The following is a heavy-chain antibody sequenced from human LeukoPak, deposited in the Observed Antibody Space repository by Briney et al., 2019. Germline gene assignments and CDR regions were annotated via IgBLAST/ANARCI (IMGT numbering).Heavy chain of an antibody. V-gene: IGHV4-39*01. CDR3: ARQYDSSGYIYYYYYMDV. Sequence: SETLSLTCTVSGGSINSGSYYWSWIRQPPGKGLEWIGEINHSGSTNYNPSLKSRVTISVDTSKNQFSLKLSSVTAADTAVYYCARQYDSSGYIYYYYYMDVWGKGATVTISS. CDR2: INHSGST. J-gene: IGHJ6*03. D-gene: IGHD3-22*01. CDR1: GGSINSGSYY.